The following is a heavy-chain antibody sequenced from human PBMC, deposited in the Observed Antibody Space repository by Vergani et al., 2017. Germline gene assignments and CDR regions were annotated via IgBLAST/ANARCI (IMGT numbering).Heavy chain of an antibody. CDR3: ATKSCGTPGCQIGFFRE. CDR2: ISYDGTQK. CDR1: GFTSSYYG. D-gene: IGHD1-1*01. J-gene: IGHJ1*01. Sequence: QVHLVESGGGVVQTGRSLRLSCVVSGFTSSYYGMHWVRQAPGKGREWVAVISYDGTQKYYADSVKGRFTSSRDNSKRTLYLQMNSLRTEDTAVYYCATKSCGTPGCQIGFFREWGQGTLVTVSS. V-gene: IGHV3-30*03.